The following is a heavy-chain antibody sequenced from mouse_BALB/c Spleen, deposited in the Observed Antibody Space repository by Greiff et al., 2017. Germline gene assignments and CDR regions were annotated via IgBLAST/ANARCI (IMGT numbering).Heavy chain of an antibody. V-gene: IGHV1-26*01. CDR3: ARDGNYEGAMDY. CDR2: INPYNGAT. Sequence: EVQLQQSGPELVKPGASVKISCKASGYSFTGYYMHWVKQSHVKSLEWIGRINPYNGATSYNQNFKDKASLTVDKSSSTAYMELHSLTSEDSAVYYCARDGNYEGAMDYWGQGTSVTVSS. CDR1: GYSFTGYY. D-gene: IGHD2-1*01. J-gene: IGHJ4*01.